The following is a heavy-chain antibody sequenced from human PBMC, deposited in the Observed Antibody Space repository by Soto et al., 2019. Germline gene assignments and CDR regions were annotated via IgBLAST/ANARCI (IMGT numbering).Heavy chain of an antibody. CDR2: ISGSGGST. J-gene: IGHJ5*02. D-gene: IGHD3-10*02. V-gene: IGHV3-23*01. CDR3: AKGSCSGSYYKGWFDP. CDR1: GFTFSSYA. Sequence: EVQLLESGGGLVQPGGSLRLSCAASGFTFSSYAMSWVRQAPGKGLEWVSAISGSGGSTYYADSVKGRFTISRDNSKNTLYLQMNSLRAEDTAVYYCAKGSCSGSYYKGWFDPWGQGTLVTVSS.